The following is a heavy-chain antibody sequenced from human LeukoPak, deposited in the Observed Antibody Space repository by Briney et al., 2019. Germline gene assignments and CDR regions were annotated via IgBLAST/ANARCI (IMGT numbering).Heavy chain of an antibody. V-gene: IGHV3-23*01. D-gene: IGHD2-15*01. CDR3: AKGYCSGGSCYPGGFDY. CDR1: GFTFSSYA. CDR2: ISGSGGST. Sequence: GGSLRLSCAASGFTFSSYAMSWVRQAPGKGLEWVSAISGSGGSTYYADSVKGPFTISRDNSKNTLYLQMNSLRAEDTAVYYCAKGYCSGGSCYPGGFDYWGEGTLVTVSS. J-gene: IGHJ4*02.